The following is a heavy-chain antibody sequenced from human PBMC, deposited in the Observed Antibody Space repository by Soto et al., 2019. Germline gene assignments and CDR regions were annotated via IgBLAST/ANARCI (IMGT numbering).Heavy chain of an antibody. CDR1: GFTFSSYA. CDR2: ISGSGGST. V-gene: IGHV3-23*01. J-gene: IGHJ4*02. CDR3: AKSPRGDYIWGSYRYTSYFDY. Sequence: WGSLRLSCAASGFTFSSYAMSWVRQAPGKGLEWVSAISGSGGSTYYADSVKGRFTISRDNSKNTLYLQMNSLRAEDTAVYYCAKSPRGDYIWGSYRYTSYFDYWGQGTLVTVSS. D-gene: IGHD3-16*02.